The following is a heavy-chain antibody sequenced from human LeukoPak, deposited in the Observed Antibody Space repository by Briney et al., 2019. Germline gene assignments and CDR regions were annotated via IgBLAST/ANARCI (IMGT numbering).Heavy chain of an antibody. Sequence: SETLSLTCTVSGGSINSSNYYWGWIRQPPGKTLQWIGNRYYGGSTYFHPSLKSRVTISLDTSKNQFSLNLTSVTAADTAVYYCVRIMIGYPYYFYYYMDVWGKGTTVTVSS. CDR1: GGSINSSNYY. V-gene: IGHV4-39*07. CDR3: VRIMIGYPYYFYYYMDV. J-gene: IGHJ6*03. CDR2: RYYGGST. D-gene: IGHD2-21*01.